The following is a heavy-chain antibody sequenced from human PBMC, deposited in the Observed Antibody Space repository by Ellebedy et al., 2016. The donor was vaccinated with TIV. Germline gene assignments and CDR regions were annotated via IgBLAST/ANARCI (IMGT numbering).Heavy chain of an antibody. Sequence: GGSLRLSCAASGFTFSNYWMNWVRQAPGKGLEWVANIKQDGSEKYYVDSVKGRSSISRDNAKNSLYLQMNSLRAEDTAVYYCASAMGRGSYWGQGTLVTVSS. V-gene: IGHV3-7*03. D-gene: IGHD3-10*01. CDR3: ASAMGRGSY. CDR2: IKQDGSEK. CDR1: GFTFSNYW. J-gene: IGHJ4*02.